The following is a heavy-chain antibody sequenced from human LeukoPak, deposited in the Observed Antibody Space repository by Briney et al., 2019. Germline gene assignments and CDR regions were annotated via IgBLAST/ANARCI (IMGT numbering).Heavy chain of an antibody. V-gene: IGHV3-74*01. D-gene: IGHD2-15*01. CDR3: ARAAFANGLDV. CDR1: GFSFSVYY. Sequence: GGSLRLSCAASGFSFSVYYIHWVRQAPGKGLVWISGIKNDGSYKYYADSVKGRFTISRDNANKMVYLQMNSLGGEDTALYYCARAAFANGLDVWGQGTTVTVSS. CDR2: IKNDGSYK. J-gene: IGHJ6*02.